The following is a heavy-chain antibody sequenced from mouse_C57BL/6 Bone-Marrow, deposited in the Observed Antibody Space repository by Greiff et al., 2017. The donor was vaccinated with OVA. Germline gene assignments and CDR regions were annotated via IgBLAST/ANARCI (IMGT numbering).Heavy chain of an antibody. J-gene: IGHJ3*01. CDR3: ARGAY. CDR2: IYPGDGDT. V-gene: IGHV1-80*01. Sequence: VQLVESGAELVKPGASVKISCKASGYTFSTYWMTWVKQRPGKGLEWIGQIYPGDGDTNYNGKFKGKATLTADKSSSTANMQRSSLTAADSAVYFCARGAYWGQGTLVTVSS. CDR1: GYTFSTYW.